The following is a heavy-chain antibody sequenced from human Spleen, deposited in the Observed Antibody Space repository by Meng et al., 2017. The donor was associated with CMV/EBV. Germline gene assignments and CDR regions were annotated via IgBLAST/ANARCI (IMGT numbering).Heavy chain of an antibody. J-gene: IGHJ4*02. D-gene: IGHD1-1*01. Sequence: HGQLQQWGAGLLKPSETLSLTCAVYGGSFSGYYWSWIRQPPGKGLEWIGEINHSGSTNYNPSLKSRVTISVDTSKNQFSLKLSSVTAADTAVYYCARSATVLIFDYWGQGTLVTASS. CDR2: INHSGST. CDR3: ARSATVLIFDY. V-gene: IGHV4-34*01. CDR1: GGSFSGYY.